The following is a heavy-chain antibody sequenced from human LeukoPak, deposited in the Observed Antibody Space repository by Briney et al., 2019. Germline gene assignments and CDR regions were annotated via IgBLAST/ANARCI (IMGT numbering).Heavy chain of an antibody. CDR2: ISGSGGST. J-gene: IGHJ4*02. CDR3: AKDRCSGGSCYYFDY. Sequence: GGSLRLSCAASGFTFSSYAMTWVRQAPGKGLEWVSAISGSGGSTYHADSVKGRFTISRDNSKNMLYLQMNSLRAEDTAVYYCAKDRCSGGSCYYFDYWGQGAIVSDSS. CDR1: GFTFSSYA. V-gene: IGHV3-23*01. D-gene: IGHD2-15*01.